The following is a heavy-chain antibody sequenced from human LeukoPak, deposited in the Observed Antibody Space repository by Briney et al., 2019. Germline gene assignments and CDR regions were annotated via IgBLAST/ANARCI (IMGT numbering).Heavy chain of an antibody. CDR3: ARFTTRWFGELLYYYYGMDV. J-gene: IGHJ6*04. V-gene: IGHV1-18*04. D-gene: IGHD3-10*01. CDR1: GYTFTSYG. Sequence: ASVKVSCKASGYTFTSYGISWVRQAPGQGLEWMGWISAYNGNTNYAQKLQGRVTMTTDTSTSTAYMELRSLRSDDTAVYYCARFTTRWFGELLYYYYGMDVWGKGITVTVSS. CDR2: ISAYNGNT.